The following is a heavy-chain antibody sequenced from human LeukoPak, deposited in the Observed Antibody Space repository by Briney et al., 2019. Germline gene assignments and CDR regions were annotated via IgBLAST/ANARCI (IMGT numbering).Heavy chain of an antibody. Sequence: ASVKVSCKASGYTFTGYYMHWVRQAPGQGLEWMGWINPNSGGTNYAQKFQGWVTMTRDTSISTAYMELSRLRSDDTAVYYCARGRGGNGLSQFEDWGQGTLVTVSS. CDR2: INPNSGGT. J-gene: IGHJ4*02. CDR3: ARGRGGNGLSQFED. CDR1: GYTFTGYY. V-gene: IGHV1-2*04. D-gene: IGHD3-16*02.